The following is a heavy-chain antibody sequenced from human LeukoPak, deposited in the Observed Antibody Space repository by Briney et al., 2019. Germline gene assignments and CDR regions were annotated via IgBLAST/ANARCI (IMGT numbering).Heavy chain of an antibody. D-gene: IGHD3-9*01. J-gene: IGHJ4*02. CDR3: FKAADGLRYFDWLPIDY. Sequence: AGSLRLSCAAAGFTFTSYGMHWVRQAPGKGLEWVAFIRYDGSTKYYADSVKGRFTISRDNSKNTLYLQMNSLRAEDTAAYFFFKAADGLRYFDWLPIDYWGQGTLVTVSS. V-gene: IGHV3-30*02. CDR1: GFTFTSYG. CDR2: IRYDGSTK.